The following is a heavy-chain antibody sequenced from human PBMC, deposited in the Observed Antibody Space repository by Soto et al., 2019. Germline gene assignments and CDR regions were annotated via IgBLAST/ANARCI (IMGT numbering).Heavy chain of an antibody. J-gene: IGHJ6*02. CDR2: IKQDGSEK. CDR3: ARDQHYDFWRGNYYYYGMDV. CDR1: GFTFSSYW. Sequence: GGSLRLSCAASGFTFSSYWVSWVRQAPGKGLEWVANIKQDGSEKYYVDSVKGRFTISRDNAKNSLNLQMNSLRAEDTAVYYYARDQHYDFWRGNYYYYGMDVWGQGTTVTVSS. V-gene: IGHV3-7*03. D-gene: IGHD3-3*01.